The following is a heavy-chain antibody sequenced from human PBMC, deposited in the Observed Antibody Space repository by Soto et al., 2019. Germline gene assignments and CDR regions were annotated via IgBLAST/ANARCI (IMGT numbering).Heavy chain of an antibody. Sequence: QVQLVQSGAEVKKPGSSVRVSCKASGDTFTFYSINWVRQAPGLGLEWMGRINPILSMSNYAQRVQGRVTMTADKSTSTAYIELSSLRAEDTAMHYCASSYGSGHRAFDYWGQGALVTVSS. CDR3: ASSYGSGHRAFDY. D-gene: IGHD3-10*01. CDR1: GDTFTFYS. V-gene: IGHV1-69*02. CDR2: INPILSMS. J-gene: IGHJ4*02.